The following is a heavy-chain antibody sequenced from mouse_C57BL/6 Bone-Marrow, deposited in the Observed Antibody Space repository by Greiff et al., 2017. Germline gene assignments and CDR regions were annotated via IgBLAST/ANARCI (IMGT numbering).Heavy chain of an antibody. CDR2: INPNNGGT. CDR3: ARGVVADFDY. V-gene: IGHV1-26*01. CDR1: GYTFTDYY. J-gene: IGHJ2*01. D-gene: IGHD1-1*02. Sequence: EVQLQQSGPELVKPGASVKISCKASGYTFTDYYMNWVKQSHGKSLEWIGDINPNNGGTSYNQKFKGKATLTVDKSSSTAYMELRSLTSEDSAVYYCARGVVADFDYWGQGTTLTVSS.